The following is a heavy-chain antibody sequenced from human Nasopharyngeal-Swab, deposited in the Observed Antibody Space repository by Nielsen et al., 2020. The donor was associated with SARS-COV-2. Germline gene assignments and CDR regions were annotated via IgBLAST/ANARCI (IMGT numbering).Heavy chain of an antibody. Sequence: SETLSLTCTVSGGSISSGGYYWSWIRKHPGKGLEWIGYIYYSGSTYYNPSLKSRVTISVDTSKNQFSLKLSSVTAADTAVYYCARDGTQMGRAFDIWGQGTMVTVSS. CDR2: IYYSGST. CDR1: GGSISSGGYY. D-gene: IGHD1-7*01. V-gene: IGHV4-31*03. CDR3: ARDGTQMGRAFDI. J-gene: IGHJ3*02.